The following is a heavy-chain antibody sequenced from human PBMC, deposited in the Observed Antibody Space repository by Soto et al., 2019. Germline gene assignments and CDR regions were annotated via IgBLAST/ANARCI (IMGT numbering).Heavy chain of an antibody. D-gene: IGHD6-25*01. J-gene: IGHJ4*02. Sequence: EVQLLESGGGLVQPGRSLRLSCAASGFTFSNYAMSWVRQAPGQGLDWVSAISGSGGTTYYADSVKGRFTISRDNSKNTLFLQMNSLRAEDAAVYYCAKFFVETGSNSGGPWSFHYWSQGTVFTVSS. V-gene: IGHV3-23*01. CDR1: GFTFSNYA. CDR3: AKFFVETGSNSGGPWSFHY. CDR2: ISGSGGTT.